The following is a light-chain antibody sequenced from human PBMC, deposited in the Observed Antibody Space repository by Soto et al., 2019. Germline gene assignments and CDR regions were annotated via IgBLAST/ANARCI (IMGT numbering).Light chain of an antibody. CDR1: SSDVGGYNY. Sequence: QSVLTQPASVSGSPGQSITISCTGTSSDVGGYNYVSWFQHHPGKAPKLIIYEVSYRPSGVSNRFSGSKSGDTASLTISGLQAEDEADYYCSSYTSSSPYVFGTGTKVTVL. V-gene: IGLV2-14*01. CDR3: SSYTSSSPYV. J-gene: IGLJ1*01. CDR2: EVS.